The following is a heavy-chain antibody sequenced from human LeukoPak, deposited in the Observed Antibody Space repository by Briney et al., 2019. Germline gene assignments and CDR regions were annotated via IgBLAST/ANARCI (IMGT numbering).Heavy chain of an antibody. CDR2: ISGSGGST. CDR1: GFTFSSYA. J-gene: IGHJ4*02. CDR3: AKDQGYDSSGCYRLQTGVFDY. Sequence: GGSLRLSCAASGFTFSSYAMSWVRQAPGKGLEWVSAISGSGGSTYYADSVKGRFTISRDNSKNTLYLQMNSLRAEDTAVYYCAKDQGYDSSGCYRLQTGVFDYWGQGTLVTVSS. V-gene: IGHV3-23*01. D-gene: IGHD3-22*01.